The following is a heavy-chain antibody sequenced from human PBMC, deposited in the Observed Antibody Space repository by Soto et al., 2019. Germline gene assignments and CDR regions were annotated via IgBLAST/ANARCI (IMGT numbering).Heavy chain of an antibody. CDR2: ISGSGGST. D-gene: IGHD3-22*01. V-gene: IGHV3-23*01. CDR1: GFTFSSYW. J-gene: IGHJ4*02. Sequence: GGSLRLSCAVSGFTFSSYWMSWVRQAPGKGLEWVSAISGSGGSTYYADSVKGRFTISRDNSKNTLYLQMNSLRAEDTAVYYCAKAGITMIVVVIYFDYWGQGTLVTVSS. CDR3: AKAGITMIVVVIYFDY.